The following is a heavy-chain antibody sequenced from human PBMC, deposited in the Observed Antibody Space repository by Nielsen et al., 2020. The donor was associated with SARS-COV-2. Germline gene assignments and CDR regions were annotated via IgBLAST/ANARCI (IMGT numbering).Heavy chain of an antibody. D-gene: IGHD1-26*01. CDR2: ITPIFGTA. J-gene: IGHJ4*02. CDR3: GRDGVGATSFDH. V-gene: IGHV1-69*13. CDR1: GGSLSGYS. Sequence: SVKVSCKVSGGSLSGYSISWVRHAPGQGLEWMGSITPIFGTARSAQKFQGRVTITADESTSTVYMELSSLKSEDTAVYFCGRDGVGATSFDHWGQGTRVTVSS.